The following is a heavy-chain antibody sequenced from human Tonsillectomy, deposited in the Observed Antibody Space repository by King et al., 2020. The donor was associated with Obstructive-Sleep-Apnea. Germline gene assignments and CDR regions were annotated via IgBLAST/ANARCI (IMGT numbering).Heavy chain of an antibody. CDR1: GFTFSSYG. CDR3: ARHERLFDY. D-gene: IGHD4-11*01. CDR2: IWYDGSNK. J-gene: IGHJ4*02. Sequence: VQLVESGGGVVQPRRSLRLSCAASGFTFSSYGMHWVRQAPGKGLEWVAVIWYDGSNKYYADSVKGRFTISRDNSKNTLYLQMNSLRAEDTAVYYCARHERLFDYWGQGTLVTVSS. V-gene: IGHV3-33*01.